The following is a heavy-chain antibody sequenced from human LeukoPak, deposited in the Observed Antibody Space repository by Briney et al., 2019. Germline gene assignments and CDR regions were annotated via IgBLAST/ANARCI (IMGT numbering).Heavy chain of an antibody. J-gene: IGHJ4*02. V-gene: IGHV3-23*01. Sequence: GGSLRLSRAASGVTLSSYVMNGVRAAPGEGGEGGSDLSDSSGTTYSADSETSRFTISRDKSKNTLSLHRDSLSAEDTAVYYCAKDVGGIPHNYFDHWGQGTLVTVSS. D-gene: IGHD2-15*01. CDR3: AKDVGGIPHNYFDH. CDR2: LSDSSGTT. CDR1: GVTLSSYV.